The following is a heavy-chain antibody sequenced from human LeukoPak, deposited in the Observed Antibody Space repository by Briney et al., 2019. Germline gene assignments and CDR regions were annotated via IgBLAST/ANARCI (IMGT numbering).Heavy chain of an antibody. V-gene: IGHV4-34*01. D-gene: IGHD3-22*01. CDR3: ARPYYYDSSGEDAFDI. Sequence: SETLSLTCAVYGGSFSGYYWSWIRQPQGEGLEWIGEINHSGSTNYNPSLKSRVTISVDTSKNQFSLKLSSVIAADTAVYYCARPYYYDSSGEDAFDIWGQGTMVTVSS. CDR2: INHSGST. CDR1: GGSFSGYY. J-gene: IGHJ3*02.